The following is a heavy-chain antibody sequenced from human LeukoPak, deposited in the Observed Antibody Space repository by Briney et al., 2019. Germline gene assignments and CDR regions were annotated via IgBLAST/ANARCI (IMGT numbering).Heavy chain of an antibody. CDR3: AKRRSRGYSGYEGSYFDY. J-gene: IGHJ4*02. V-gene: IGHV3-23*01. Sequence: PGGSLRLSCAASGFTFSSYAMSWVRQAPGKGLEWVSAISGSGGSTYYADSVKGRFTISRDNSKNTLYLQMNSLRAEDTAVYYCAKRRSRGYSGYEGSYFDYWGQETLVTVSS. D-gene: IGHD5-12*01. CDR2: ISGSGGST. CDR1: GFTFSSYA.